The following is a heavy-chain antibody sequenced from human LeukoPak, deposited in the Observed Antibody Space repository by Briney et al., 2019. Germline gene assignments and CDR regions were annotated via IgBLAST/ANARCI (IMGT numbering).Heavy chain of an antibody. CDR1: GFTFSSYG. V-gene: IGHV3-33*01. CDR3: ARDSSGYYYAGPDY. D-gene: IGHD3-22*01. CDR2: IWYDGSNK. Sequence: GGSLRLSCAASGFTFSSYGMHWVRQAPVKELEWVAVIWYDGSNKYYADSGKGRFTISRGNSKNTLYLQMNSLRAEGTAVYYCARDSSGYYYAGPDYWGQGTLVTVSS. J-gene: IGHJ4*02.